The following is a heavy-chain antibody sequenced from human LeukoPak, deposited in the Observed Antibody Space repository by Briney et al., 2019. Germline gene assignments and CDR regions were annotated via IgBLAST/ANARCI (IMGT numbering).Heavy chain of an antibody. CDR3: ARRDSSGLFDY. Sequence: ASVKVSCKASGYTFTSYWLGWVRQMPGKGLEWMGVIYPGDSDTRYSPSLQGQVTISADKSISTAYLQWSSLKASDTAMYYCARRDSSGLFDYWGQGTLVTVSS. CDR2: IYPGDSDT. V-gene: IGHV5-51*01. D-gene: IGHD3-22*01. J-gene: IGHJ4*02. CDR1: GYTFTSYW.